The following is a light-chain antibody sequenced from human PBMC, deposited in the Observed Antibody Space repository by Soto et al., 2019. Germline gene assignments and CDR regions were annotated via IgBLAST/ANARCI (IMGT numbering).Light chain of an antibody. Sequence: EIVMTQSPATLSVSPGERATLSCRASQSVSSNLAWYQQKPGQAPRLLIYGASTRATGIPARFSGSGSGTEFTLTISSLQSEDLAVYYCQQYNSWPPLTFGGATKVEIK. CDR1: QSVSSN. J-gene: IGKJ4*01. CDR2: GAS. CDR3: QQYNSWPPLT. V-gene: IGKV3-15*01.